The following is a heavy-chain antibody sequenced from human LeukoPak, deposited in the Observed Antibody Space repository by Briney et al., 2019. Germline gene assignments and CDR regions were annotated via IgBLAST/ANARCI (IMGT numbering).Heavy chain of an antibody. CDR1: GFTFNNYW. CDR2: INTDGSST. J-gene: IGHJ5*02. Sequence: PGGSLRPSCAASGFTFNNYWMHWVRQAPGKGLLWVSRINTDGSSTSYADSVKGRLTITRDNAKNMVYLQMNSLRGEDTAVYYCARENFDPWGQGTRVTVSS. V-gene: IGHV3-74*01. CDR3: ARENFDP.